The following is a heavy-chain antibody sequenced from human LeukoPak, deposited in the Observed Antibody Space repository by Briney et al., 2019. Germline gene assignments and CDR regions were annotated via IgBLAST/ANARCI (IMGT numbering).Heavy chain of an antibody. V-gene: IGHV1-18*01. CDR1: GYTFTSYG. Sequence: GASVKVSCKASGYTFTSYGISGVRQAPGQGLEWMGWISGYNGNTNYAQKFQDRVVMTTDTSTSTVYMELRSLRSDDTAVYYCARDSSSWLHGHWGQGTLVTVTS. D-gene: IGHD6-13*01. CDR2: ISGYNGNT. CDR3: ARDSSSWLHGH. J-gene: IGHJ4*02.